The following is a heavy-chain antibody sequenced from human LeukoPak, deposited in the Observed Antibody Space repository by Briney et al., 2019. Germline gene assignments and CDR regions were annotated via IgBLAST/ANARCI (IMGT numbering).Heavy chain of an antibody. CDR1: GFTFSSYG. CDR2: ISYDGSNK. CDR3: AKNSFRGFTAMVTDY. D-gene: IGHD5-18*01. V-gene: IGHV3-30*18. Sequence: GSLRLSCAASGFTFSSYGMHWVRQAPGKGLEWVAVISYDGSNKYYADSVKGRFTISRDNSKNTLYLQMNSLRAEDTAVYYCAKNSFRGFTAMVTDYWGQGTLVTVSS. J-gene: IGHJ4*02.